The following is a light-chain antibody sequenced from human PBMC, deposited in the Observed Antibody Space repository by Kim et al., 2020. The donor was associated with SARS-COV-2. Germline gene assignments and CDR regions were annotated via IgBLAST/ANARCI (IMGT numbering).Light chain of an antibody. J-gene: IGKJ4*01. V-gene: IGKV3-20*01. CDR1: ESVSGSY. Sequence: EIVLTQSPATLSLSPGKRATLSCRVSESVSGSYLAWYQQKRGQAPRLIIHGATTRATGVPERFSGRGSGTDFTLTISRLEPEDFAVYHCQHYGSSPELAFGGGTKLEI. CDR2: GAT. CDR3: QHYGSSPELA.